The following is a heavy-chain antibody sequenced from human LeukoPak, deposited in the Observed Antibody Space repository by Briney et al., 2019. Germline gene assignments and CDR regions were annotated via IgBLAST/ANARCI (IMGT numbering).Heavy chain of an antibody. D-gene: IGHD3-10*01. CDR3: ARGPLMMVRGVAAYNWFDP. CDR1: GYTFTGYY. J-gene: IGHJ5*02. V-gene: IGHV1-2*02. CDR2: INPNSGGT. Sequence: ASVKVSCKASGYTFTGYYMHWVRQAPGQGPEWMGWINPNSGGTNYAQKFQGRVTMTRDTSISTAYMELSRLRSDDTAVYYCARGPLMMVRGVAAYNWFDPWGQGTLVTVSS.